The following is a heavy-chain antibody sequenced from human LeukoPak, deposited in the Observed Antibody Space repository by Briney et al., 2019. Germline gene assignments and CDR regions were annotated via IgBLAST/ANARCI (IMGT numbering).Heavy chain of an antibody. J-gene: IGHJ3*01. CDR1: GYTISSNFY. Sequence: PSETLSLTCTVSGYTISSNFYWGWIRPSPAKGLEWIGSIYHSGSTYYNPSLKNRITISVDTSTNQFSLKLISVTASDTAMYYCARHVHIYGNAFGVWGQGTMVTVSS. D-gene: IGHD1-1*01. V-gene: IGHV4-38-2*02. CDR3: ARHVHIYGNAFGV. CDR2: IYHSGST.